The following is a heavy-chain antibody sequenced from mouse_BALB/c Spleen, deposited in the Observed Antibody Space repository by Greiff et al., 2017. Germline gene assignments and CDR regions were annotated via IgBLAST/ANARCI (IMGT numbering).Heavy chain of an antibody. V-gene: IGHV2-9*02. Sequence: VHLVESGPGLVAPSQSLSITCTVSGFSLTSYGVHWVRQPPGKGLEWLGVIWAGGSTNYNSALMSRLSISKDNSKSQVFLKMNSLQTDDTAMYYCARLEDCSSPYAMDYWGQGTSVTVSS. J-gene: IGHJ4*01. CDR1: GFSLTSYG. D-gene: IGHD1-1*01. CDR3: ARLEDCSSPYAMDY. CDR2: IWAGGST.